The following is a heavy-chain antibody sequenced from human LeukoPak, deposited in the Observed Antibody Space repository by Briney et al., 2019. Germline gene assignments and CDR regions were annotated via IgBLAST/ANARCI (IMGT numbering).Heavy chain of an antibody. V-gene: IGHV3-11*01. CDR1: GFTLRGYY. CDR2: ISSSGSTI. CDR3: ARIAAAGRLDY. D-gene: IGHD6-13*01. Sequence: GSPRISCAASGFTLRGYYKRWFRQAPGKGLEWVSYISSSGSTIYYADSVKGRFTISRDNAKNSLYLQMNSLRAEDTAVYYCARIAAAGRLDYWGQGTLVTVSS. J-gene: IGHJ4*02.